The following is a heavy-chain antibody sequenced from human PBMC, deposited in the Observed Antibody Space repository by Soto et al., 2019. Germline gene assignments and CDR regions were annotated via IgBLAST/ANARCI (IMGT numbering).Heavy chain of an antibody. Sequence: EVQLVESGGGLVQPGGSLRLSCAASGFTFSSYSMNWVRQAPGKGLEWISYISSSSNTIYYADSVKGRFTISRDYAKNSLYLQMNSLTVEDTAVYYCVRGVHGNQTYFWYGMDVWGQGTTVTVSS. J-gene: IGHJ6*02. D-gene: IGHD1-26*01. CDR3: VRGVHGNQTYFWYGMDV. CDR1: GFTFSSYS. CDR2: ISSSSNTI. V-gene: IGHV3-48*01.